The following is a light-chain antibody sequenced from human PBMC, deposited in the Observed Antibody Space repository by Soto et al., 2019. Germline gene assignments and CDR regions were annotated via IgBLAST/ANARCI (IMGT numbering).Light chain of an antibody. CDR2: SNN. CDR3: AAWDDSLNGVV. Sequence: QSVLTQPPSASGTPGQRVTISCSGSSSNIGSYTVNWYQQLPGTAPKLLIYSNNQRPSGVPDRFSGSKSGTSVSLAISWLQSEDEADYYCAAWDDSLNGVVFGGGTKLTVL. V-gene: IGLV1-44*01. J-gene: IGLJ2*01. CDR1: SSNIGSYT.